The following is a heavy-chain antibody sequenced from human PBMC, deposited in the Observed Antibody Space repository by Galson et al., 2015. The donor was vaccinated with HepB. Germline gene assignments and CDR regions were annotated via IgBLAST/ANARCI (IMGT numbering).Heavy chain of an antibody. Sequence: SLRLSCAASGFTFSSYGMHWVRQAPGKGLEWVAVISYDGSNKYYADSVKGRFTISRDNSKNTLYLQMNSLRAEDTAVYYCAKGRFSPSGSYSFLSDFDYWGQGTLVTVSS. CDR3: AKGRFSPSGSYSFLSDFDY. D-gene: IGHD1-26*01. V-gene: IGHV3-30*18. J-gene: IGHJ4*02. CDR2: ISYDGSNK. CDR1: GFTFSSYG.